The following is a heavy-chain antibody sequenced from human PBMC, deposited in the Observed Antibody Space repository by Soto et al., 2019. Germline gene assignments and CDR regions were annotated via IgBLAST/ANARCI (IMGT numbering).Heavy chain of an antibody. D-gene: IGHD4-17*01. CDR1: GGSISSYY. V-gene: IGHV4-59*08. CDR2: ISNIGST. J-gene: IGHJ4*02. Sequence: QVQLQESGPGLVKPSETLSLTCTVSGGSISSYYWSWIRQPPGKGLEWIGYISNIGSTDYNPSLKSRVTISVDPSKNQFSLKLISVTAADTAIYYCARHLTYGAPDFEYWGQGTPVTVSS. CDR3: ARHLTYGAPDFEY.